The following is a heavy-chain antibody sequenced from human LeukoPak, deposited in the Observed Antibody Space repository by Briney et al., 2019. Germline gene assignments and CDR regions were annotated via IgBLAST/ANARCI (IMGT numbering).Heavy chain of an antibody. CDR2: IYPGGSDT. CDR1: GYIFTTNW. CDR3: ARRSYDSSVYYRYMYYFDY. Sequence: GESLQISFKGSGYIFTTNWIGWVRQMPGKGLEWIGIIYPGGSDTRYSPSFQGQVTISVDKSISTAYLQWSSLKASDTAMYYCARRSYDSSVYYRYMYYFDYWGQGTLVTVSS. D-gene: IGHD3-22*01. V-gene: IGHV5-51*01. J-gene: IGHJ4*02.